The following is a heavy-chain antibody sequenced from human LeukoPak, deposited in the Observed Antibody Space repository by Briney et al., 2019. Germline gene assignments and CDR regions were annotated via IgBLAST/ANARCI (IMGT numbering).Heavy chain of an antibody. CDR1: GFTFSSYE. CDR3: VRLRFWGSDY. Sequence: GGSLRLSCAASGFTFSSYEMNWVRQAPGKGLEWVSHISSSGSTIYYAESVKGRFTISRDNAKNSLYLQMNSLRAEDTAVYYCVRLRFWGSDYWGQGTLATVSS. D-gene: IGHD7-27*01. V-gene: IGHV3-48*03. CDR2: ISSSGSTI. J-gene: IGHJ4*02.